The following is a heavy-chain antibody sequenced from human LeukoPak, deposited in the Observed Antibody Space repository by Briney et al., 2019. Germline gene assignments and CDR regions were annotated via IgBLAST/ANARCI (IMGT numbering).Heavy chain of an antibody. Sequence: GGSLRLSWAASGLMFSTSGMHWVRQAPGKGLEWVAFIQYDGSEIYYADSLKGRFTISRDNSKNTLYLQMNSLRAEDTAVFYCARESGAAKIGQMLNYWGQGTLVTVSS. D-gene: IGHD3-10*02. V-gene: IGHV3-30*02. CDR3: ARESGAAKIGQMLNY. CDR1: GLMFSTSG. CDR2: IQYDGSEI. J-gene: IGHJ4*02.